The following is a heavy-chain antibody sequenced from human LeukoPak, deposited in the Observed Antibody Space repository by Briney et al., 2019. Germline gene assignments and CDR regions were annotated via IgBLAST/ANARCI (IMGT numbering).Heavy chain of an antibody. CDR1: GFTFSTYA. CDR3: AKPATYYDFWRPFDP. J-gene: IGHJ5*02. Sequence: GRSLRLSCAASGFTFSTYAMSWVRQAPGKGLEWVSAISGSGGSTYYADSVKGRFTISRDNSKNTLYLQMNSLRAEDTAVYYCAKPATYYDFWRPFDPWGQGTLVTVSS. D-gene: IGHD3-3*01. V-gene: IGHV3-23*01. CDR2: ISGSGGST.